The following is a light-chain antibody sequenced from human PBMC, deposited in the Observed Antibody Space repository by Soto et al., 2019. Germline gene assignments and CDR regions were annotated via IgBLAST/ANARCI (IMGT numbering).Light chain of an antibody. J-gene: IGLJ1*01. CDR3: SSYTSSSSPYYV. Sequence: QSALTLTASVSGSPGQSITISCTGTSSDVGGYNYVSWYQQHPGKAPKLMIYDVSNRPSGVSNRFSGSKSGNTASLTISGLLAQDEADYYCSSYTSSSSPYYVFGTGTKLTVL. CDR2: DVS. CDR1: SSDVGGYNY. V-gene: IGLV2-14*01.